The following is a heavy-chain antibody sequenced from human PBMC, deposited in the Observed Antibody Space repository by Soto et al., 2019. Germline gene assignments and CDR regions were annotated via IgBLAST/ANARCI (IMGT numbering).Heavy chain of an antibody. CDR1: GGSISSYY. V-gene: IGHV4-59*08. J-gene: IGHJ4*02. CDR2: IYYSGST. CDR3: ARVRFLEWLSMPYYFDY. D-gene: IGHD3-3*01. Sequence: SETLSLTCTVSGGSISSYYWSWIRQPPGKGLEWIGYIYYSGSTYYNPSLKSRVTISVDTSKNQFSLKLSSVTAADTAVYYCARVRFLEWLSMPYYFDYWGQGTLVTVSS.